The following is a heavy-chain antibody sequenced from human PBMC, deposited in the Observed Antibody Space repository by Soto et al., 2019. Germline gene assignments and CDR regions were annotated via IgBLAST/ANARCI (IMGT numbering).Heavy chain of an antibody. CDR1: GASISSYY. Sequence: SETLSLTCTVSGASISSYYWSWIRQPPGKGLEWIGYVYYSGSTNYNPSLKSRVTISVDTSKNQFSLKLSSVTAADTAVYYCASSLRYFDWLLSFYWFDPWGQGTLVTVSS. CDR2: VYYSGST. V-gene: IGHV4-59*08. CDR3: ASSLRYFDWLLSFYWFDP. J-gene: IGHJ5*02. D-gene: IGHD3-9*01.